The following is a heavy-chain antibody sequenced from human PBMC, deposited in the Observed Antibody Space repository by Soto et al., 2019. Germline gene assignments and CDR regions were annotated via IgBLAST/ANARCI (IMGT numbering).Heavy chain of an antibody. J-gene: IGHJ4*02. CDR1: GFTFSSYA. V-gene: IGHV3-23*01. CDR3: AFRPGPYYYDSSGYPTHFDY. CDR2: ISGSGGST. D-gene: IGHD3-22*01. Sequence: GGSLRLSCAASGFTFSSYAMSWVRQAPGKGLEWVSAISGSGGSTYYADSVKGRFTISRDNSKNTLYLQMNSLRAEDTAVYYCAFRPGPYYYDSSGYPTHFDYWGQGTLVTVSS.